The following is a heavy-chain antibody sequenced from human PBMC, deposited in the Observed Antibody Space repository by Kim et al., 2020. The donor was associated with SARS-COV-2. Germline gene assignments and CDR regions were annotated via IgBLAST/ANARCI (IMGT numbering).Heavy chain of an antibody. J-gene: IGHJ2*01. CDR2: IYYSGST. Sequence: SETLSLTCSVSGGSISNSDYYWGWIRQPPGKGLEWIATIYYSGSTYYNPSLKGRVTISVDTSKKQFSLRLSSVTAADAAVYYCARHLRNWYFDLWGRGTL. V-gene: IGHV4-39*01. CDR1: GGSISNSDYY. CDR3: ARHLRNWYFDL.